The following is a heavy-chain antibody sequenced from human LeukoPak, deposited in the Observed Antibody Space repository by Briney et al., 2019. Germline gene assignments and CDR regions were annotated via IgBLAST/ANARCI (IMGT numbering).Heavy chain of an antibody. CDR2: ISTTGAI. CDR3: ARDGWYYFDY. D-gene: IGHD6-19*01. V-gene: IGHV3-48*02. Sequence: GGFLRLSCTASGFIFSTYSMRWVRQAPGKGLEWVSYISTTGAILYADSVKGRFTISRDNAKNSLYLQMNSLRDEDTAVYYCARDGWYYFDYWGQGTLVTVSS. CDR1: GFIFSTYS. J-gene: IGHJ4*02.